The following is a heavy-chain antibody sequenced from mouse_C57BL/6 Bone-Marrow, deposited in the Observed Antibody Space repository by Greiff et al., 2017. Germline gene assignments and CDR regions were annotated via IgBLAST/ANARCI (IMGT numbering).Heavy chain of an antibody. CDR2: IRTKANGYTT. J-gene: IGHJ2*01. Sequence: EVKLMESGGGLVQPGGSLSLSCAASGFTFTAYYMSWVRQPPGKALEWLGFIRTKANGYTTEHSASVKGRFTISKDNSQSILDLLMNALRAEDSATYYCARYPRSTPNYWDYWGQGTTLTVSS. CDR3: ARYPRSTPNYWDY. CDR1: GFTFTAYY. D-gene: IGHD1-1*01. V-gene: IGHV7-3*01.